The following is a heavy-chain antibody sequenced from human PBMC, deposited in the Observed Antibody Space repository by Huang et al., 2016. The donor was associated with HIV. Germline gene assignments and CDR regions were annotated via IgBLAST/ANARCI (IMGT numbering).Heavy chain of an antibody. D-gene: IGHD5-18*01. J-gene: IGHJ5*02. CDR1: GGTFSSYA. V-gene: IGHV1-69*13. Sequence: QVLLVQSGAEVRKPGSSVKVSCTAFGGTFSSYAISWVRPAPGQGLEWMGGILPIFGTANYTQKFQGRGTITGDESTNTGYMELTRLTSEDTAVYYCARTAYSYGFRQGYNWFDPWGQGTPVTVSS. CDR2: ILPIFGTA. CDR3: ARTAYSYGFRQGYNWFDP.